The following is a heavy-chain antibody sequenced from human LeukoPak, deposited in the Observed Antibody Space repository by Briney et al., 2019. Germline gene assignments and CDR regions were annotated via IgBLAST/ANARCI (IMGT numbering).Heavy chain of an antibody. CDR3: ARQILYCSSTSCPNWFDP. D-gene: IGHD2-2*01. V-gene: IGHV1-8*03. J-gene: IGHJ5*02. CDR1: GYTFTSYD. Sequence: GASVKVSCKASGYTFTSYDINWVRQATGQGREWMGWMNPNSGNTGYAQKFQGRVTITRNTSISTAYMELSSLRSEDTAVYYCARQILYCSSTSCPNWFDPWGQGTLVTVSS. CDR2: MNPNSGNT.